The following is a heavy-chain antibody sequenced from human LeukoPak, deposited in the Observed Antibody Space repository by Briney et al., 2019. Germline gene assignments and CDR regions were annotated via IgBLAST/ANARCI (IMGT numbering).Heavy chain of an antibody. J-gene: IGHJ4*02. CDR3: ARGALAVITSVYDY. CDR1: GFTFSSYS. V-gene: IGHV3-21*06. D-gene: IGHD3-22*01. CDR2: ISTGSSYI. Sequence: GGSLRLSCAASGFTFSSYSMNWVRQAPGKGLEWVSSISTGSSYIYYADSVKGRFTISRDNAKNSLCLQMHSLRGEDTAVYYCARGALAVITSVYDYWGQGTLVTVSS.